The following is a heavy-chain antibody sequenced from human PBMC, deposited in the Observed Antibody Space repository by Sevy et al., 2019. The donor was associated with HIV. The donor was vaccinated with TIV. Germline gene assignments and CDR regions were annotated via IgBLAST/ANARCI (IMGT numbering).Heavy chain of an antibody. J-gene: IGHJ6*02. CDR2: ISAYNGNT. D-gene: IGHD2-2*01. Sequence: ASVKVSCKASGYTFTSYGISWVRQAPGQGLEWMGWISAYNGNTNYAQKLQGRVTMTTDTSTGTAYMELRSLRSDDTAVYYCARGDIVVVPAASHYYYYGMDVWGQGTTVTVSS. CDR3: ARGDIVVVPAASHYYYYGMDV. V-gene: IGHV1-18*01. CDR1: GYTFTSYG.